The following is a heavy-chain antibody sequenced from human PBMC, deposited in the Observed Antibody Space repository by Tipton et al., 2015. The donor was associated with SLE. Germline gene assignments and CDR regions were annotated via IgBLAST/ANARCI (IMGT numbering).Heavy chain of an antibody. CDR2: VYYSGVT. CDR1: ISSYY. Sequence: TLSLTCTVSISSYYYSWVRQPPGKGLEWIGCVYYSGVTYYSPSLKSRVTISVDSSKNQLSLRVSSVTAADTAVYYCARGSTVVAPDSWGQGTLVTVSS. J-gene: IGHJ5*01. CDR3: ARGSTVVAPDS. V-gene: IGHV4-59*08. D-gene: IGHD4-23*01.